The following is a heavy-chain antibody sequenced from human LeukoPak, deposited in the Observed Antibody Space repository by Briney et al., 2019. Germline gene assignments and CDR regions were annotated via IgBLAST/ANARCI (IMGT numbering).Heavy chain of an antibody. V-gene: IGHV3-49*03. J-gene: IGHJ4*02. Sequence: GGSLRLSCTASGFTFGDYAMSWFRQAPGKGLEWVGFFRSTAYGGTTEYAASVKGRFTISRDDSKNIAYLQMNSLKTEDTAMYYCASGSGWYSPDYWGQGTLVSVSS. CDR3: ASGSGWYSPDY. CDR1: GFTFGDYA. D-gene: IGHD6-19*01. CDR2: FRSTAYGGTT.